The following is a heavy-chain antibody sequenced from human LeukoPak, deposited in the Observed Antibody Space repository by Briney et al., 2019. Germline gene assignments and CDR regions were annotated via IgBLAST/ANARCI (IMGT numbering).Heavy chain of an antibody. Sequence: GGSLRLSCAASGFTFSSYAMSWVRQAPGKGLEWVSAISGSGGSTYYADSVKGRFTISRDNSKNTLYLQMSSLRAEDTAVYYCAKSSTYGDYEDYWGQGTLVTVSS. V-gene: IGHV3-23*01. CDR1: GFTFSSYA. J-gene: IGHJ4*02. CDR3: AKSSTYGDYEDY. CDR2: ISGSGGST. D-gene: IGHD4-17*01.